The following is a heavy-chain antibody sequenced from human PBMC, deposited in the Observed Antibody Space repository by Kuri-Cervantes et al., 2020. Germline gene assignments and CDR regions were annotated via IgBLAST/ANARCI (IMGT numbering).Heavy chain of an antibody. CDR3: ARVGSSSHRDPYWFDP. J-gene: IGHJ5*02. CDR1: GGSISSYY. CDR2: IDYSGTT. Sequence: SETLSLTCTVSGGSISSYYWSWIRQPPGKGLEWIGYIDYSGTTNYNPSLKSRVTISVDTSKNQFSLKLSSVTAADTAVYYCARVGSSSHRDPYWFDPWGQGTLVTVSS. V-gene: IGHV4-59*08. D-gene: IGHD6-13*01.